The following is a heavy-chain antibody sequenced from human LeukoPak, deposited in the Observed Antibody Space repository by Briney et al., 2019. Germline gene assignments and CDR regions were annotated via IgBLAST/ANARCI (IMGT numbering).Heavy chain of an antibody. V-gene: IGHV4-4*08. CDR3: ARDRGP. CDR2: VDHTGST. J-gene: IGHJ5*02. Sequence: SETLSLTCSVSDDSITMYYWTWIRQPPGKGLEWIGYVDHTGSTNFNPSLNGRVSISRDTSKNQFSLKLSSVTAADTAVYYCARDRGPWGQGTLVTVSS. CDR1: DDSITMYY.